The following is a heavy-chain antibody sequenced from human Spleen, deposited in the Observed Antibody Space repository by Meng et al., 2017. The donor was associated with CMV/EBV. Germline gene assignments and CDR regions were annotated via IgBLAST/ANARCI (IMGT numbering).Heavy chain of an antibody. CDR3: ARAYYGDDAFDI. V-gene: IGHV4-59*01. Sequence: TCTVSRGSIRSNYWSWIRQPPGKGLEWIGYMYYSGSTNYNPSLKSRVTISVDTSKNQFSLKLNSVTAADTAVYYCARAYYGDDAFDIWGQGTMVTVSS. CDR2: MYYSGST. J-gene: IGHJ3*02. D-gene: IGHD3-3*01. CDR1: RGSIRSNY.